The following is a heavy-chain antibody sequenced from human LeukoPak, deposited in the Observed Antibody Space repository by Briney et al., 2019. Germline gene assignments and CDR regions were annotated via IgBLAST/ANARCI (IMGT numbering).Heavy chain of an antibody. Sequence: SETLSLTCTVSGGSISSGGYYWSWIRQHPGKGLEWIGYIYYSGSTYYNPSLKSRVTISVDTSKNQFSLKLSSVTAADTAVYYCARDFSSNGHFDYWGQGTLVTVSS. J-gene: IGHJ4*02. CDR3: ARDFSSNGHFDY. CDR2: IYYSGST. V-gene: IGHV4-31*03. CDR1: GGSISSGGYY. D-gene: IGHD6-6*01.